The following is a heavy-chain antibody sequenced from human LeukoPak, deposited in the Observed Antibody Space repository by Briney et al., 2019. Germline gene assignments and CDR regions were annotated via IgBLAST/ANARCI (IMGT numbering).Heavy chain of an antibody. CDR3: ARGSQSLGWFDP. J-gene: IGHJ5*02. Sequence: SETLSLTCTVSGGSISSSSYYWGWIRQPPGKGLEWIGSIYYSGSTYYNPSLKSRVTISVDTSKNQFSLKLSFVTAADTAVYYCARGSQSLGWFDPWGQGTLVTVSS. CDR2: IYYSGST. V-gene: IGHV4-39*07. D-gene: IGHD3-16*01. CDR1: GGSISSSSYY.